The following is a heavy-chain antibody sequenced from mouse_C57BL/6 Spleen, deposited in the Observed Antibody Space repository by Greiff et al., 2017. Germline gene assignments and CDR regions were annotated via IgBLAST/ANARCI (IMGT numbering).Heavy chain of an antibody. CDR2: ISSGSSTI. V-gene: IGHV5-17*01. Sequence: EVKLVESGGGLVKPGGSLKLSCAASGFTFSDYGMHWVRQAPEKGLEWVACISSGSSTIYYADTVKGRFTISRDNAKNTLFLQMTSLRSEDTAMYYCARGGLRREDYYAMDYWGQGTSVTVSS. D-gene: IGHD2-2*01. CDR3: ARGGLRREDYYAMDY. J-gene: IGHJ4*01. CDR1: GFTFSDYG.